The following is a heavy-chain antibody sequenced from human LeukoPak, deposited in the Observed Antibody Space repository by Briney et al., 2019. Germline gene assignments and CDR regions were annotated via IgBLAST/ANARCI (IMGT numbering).Heavy chain of an antibody. CDR3: AKDPTYDILTGYYFDY. D-gene: IGHD3-9*01. CDR1: GFTFSSYW. CDR2: INSDGSST. J-gene: IGHJ4*02. Sequence: GGSLRLSCAASGFTFSSYWMHWVRQAPGKGLVWVSRINSDGSSTSYADSVKGRFTISRDNAKNTLYLQMNSLRAEDTAVYYCAKDPTYDILTGYYFDYWGQGTLVTVSS. V-gene: IGHV3-74*01.